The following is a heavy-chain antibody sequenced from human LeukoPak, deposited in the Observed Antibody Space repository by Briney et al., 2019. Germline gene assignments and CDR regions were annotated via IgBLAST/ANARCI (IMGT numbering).Heavy chain of an antibody. CDR3: ARGLVPPESKSGITMVRVPWWFDP. CDR1: GYTFTGYY. CDR2: INPNSGGT. V-gene: IGHV1-2*04. D-gene: IGHD3-10*01. Sequence: VASVKVSCKASGYTFTGYYMHWVRQAPGQGLEWMGWINPNSGGTSYAQKFQGWVTMTRDTSISTAYMELSRLRSDDTAVYYCARGLVPPESKSGITMVRVPWWFDPWGQGALVTVSS. J-gene: IGHJ5*02.